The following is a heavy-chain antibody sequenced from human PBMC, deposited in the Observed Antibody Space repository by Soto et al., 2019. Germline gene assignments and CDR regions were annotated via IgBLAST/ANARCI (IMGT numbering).Heavy chain of an antibody. V-gene: IGHV3-23*01. D-gene: IGHD6-13*01. CDR3: AKDLIGSSWYGGFDNWFDP. CDR2: ISGSGGST. J-gene: IGHJ5*02. Sequence: WWSLRLSCSASVFTFSSYAMSWVRQAPGKGLEWVSAISGSGGSTYYADSVKGRFTISRDNSKNTLYLQMNSLRAEDTAVYYCAKDLIGSSWYGGFDNWFDPWGQGTLVTVSS. CDR1: VFTFSSYA.